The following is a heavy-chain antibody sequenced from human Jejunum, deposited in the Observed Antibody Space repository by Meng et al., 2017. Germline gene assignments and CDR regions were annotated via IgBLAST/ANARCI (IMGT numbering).Heavy chain of an antibody. J-gene: IGHJ4*02. V-gene: IGHV4-34*01. CDR3: AIGGPGPRLLN. CDR2: INHNGSP. Sequence: QVPLQQWGAVLLKPSETLSLTCAVYGGSFSGYYWTWIRQPPGKGLEWIGEINHNGSPYYNPSLNNRVTMSVDTSKNQLSLKLSSVTAADTAVYYCAIGGPGPRLLNWGQGTLVTVSS. CDR1: GGSFSGYY. D-gene: IGHD1-14*01.